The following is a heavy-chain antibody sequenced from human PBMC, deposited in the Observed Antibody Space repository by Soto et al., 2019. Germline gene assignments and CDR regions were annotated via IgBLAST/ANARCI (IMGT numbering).Heavy chain of an antibody. D-gene: IGHD2-15*01. J-gene: IGHJ4*02. CDR1: GGSISSSSYY. Sequence: QLQLQESGPGLVKPSETLSLTCTVSGGSISSSSYYWGWIRQPPGKGLEWIGSIYYSGSTYYNPSLKSRVTISVDTSKNQFSLKLSSVTAADTAVYYCASTPIPYVVVASQGFDYWGQGTLVTVSS. CDR2: IYYSGST. V-gene: IGHV4-39*01. CDR3: ASTPIPYVVVASQGFDY.